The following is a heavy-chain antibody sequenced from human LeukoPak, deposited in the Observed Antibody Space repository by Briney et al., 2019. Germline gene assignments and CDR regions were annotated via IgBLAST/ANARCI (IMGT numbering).Heavy chain of an antibody. V-gene: IGHV1-46*01. J-gene: IGHJ4*02. CDR2: INPSGGDT. CDR3: AREVMDNLRFDY. Sequence: ASVKVSCKASGYTFTSYHIHWVRQAPGQGLEWMGIINPSGGDTSYAQKFQGGLTMTRDTSTNTVYMELTSLRSEDTAVYYCAREVMDNLRFDYWGQGTLVTVSS. CDR1: GYTFTSYH. D-gene: IGHD1-14*01.